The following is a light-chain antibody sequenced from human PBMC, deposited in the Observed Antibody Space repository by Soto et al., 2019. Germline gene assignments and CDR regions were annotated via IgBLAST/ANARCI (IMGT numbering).Light chain of an antibody. CDR1: TSDVGGYNH. V-gene: IGLV2-14*03. CDR3: RSYANTTTLV. Sequence: QSALTQPASVSGSPGQSITISCTGTTSDVGGYNHVSWYQQHPGKAPKLMIYDVTNRPSGVSNRFSGSKSGNTASLTISGLQAEDEAGYYCRSYANTTTLVFGGGTKLTVL. CDR2: DVT. J-gene: IGLJ2*01.